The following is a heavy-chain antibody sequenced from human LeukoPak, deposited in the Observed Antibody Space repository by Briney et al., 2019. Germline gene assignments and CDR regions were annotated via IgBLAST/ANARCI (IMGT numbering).Heavy chain of an antibody. D-gene: IGHD6-19*01. J-gene: IGHJ4*02. CDR2: IDGRYDAT. V-gene: IGHV3-23*01. CDR3: ARDPLQWRTEKYC. Sequence: GGSLRLSCAPSGCTFSGYAMTCVRQAPEGGQEWVCSIDGRYDATYYKDYVTSRFTNPRDNSKHSLYLQRNSLTGEDTAVYYCARDPLQWRTEKYCRGQRTLVTV. CDR1: GCTFSGYA.